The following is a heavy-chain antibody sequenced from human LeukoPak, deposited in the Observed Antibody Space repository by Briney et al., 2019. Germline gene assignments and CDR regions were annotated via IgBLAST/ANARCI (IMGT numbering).Heavy chain of an antibody. CDR1: GYSFPAYW. V-gene: IGHV5-51*01. D-gene: IGHD3-10*01. Sequence: GESLKISCKGSGYSFPAYWIGWVRQMPGKGLEWMGIIFPGDSDTRYSPSFQGQVTISADKSLSTAYLQWSSLKASDSAMYYCATNTMFRGIHAFDIWGQGTMVTVSS. CDR3: ATNTMFRGIHAFDI. CDR2: IFPGDSDT. J-gene: IGHJ3*02.